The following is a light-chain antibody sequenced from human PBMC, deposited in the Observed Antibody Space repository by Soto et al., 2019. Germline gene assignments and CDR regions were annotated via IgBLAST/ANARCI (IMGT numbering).Light chain of an antibody. CDR1: QSVSSN. Sequence: EILITQSPATLSVSPGERVTLSFRASQSVSSNLAWYQQRPGQAPSPLIYGASNTATGIPDRLSGSGSGTDFTLTISRLEPEDFAVYYCQQYGSSGTFGQGTKV. CDR3: QQYGSSGT. CDR2: GAS. J-gene: IGKJ1*01. V-gene: IGKV3-20*01.